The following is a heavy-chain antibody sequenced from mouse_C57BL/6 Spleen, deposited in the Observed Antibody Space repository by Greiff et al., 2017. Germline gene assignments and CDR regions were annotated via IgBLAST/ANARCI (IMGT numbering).Heavy chain of an antibody. Sequence: VHVKQSGPELVKPGASVKIPCKASGYTFTDYNMDWVKQSHGKSLEWIGDINPNNGGTIYNQKFKGKATLTVDKSSSTAYMELRSLTSEDTAVYYCAIIYYGNYGAMDYWGQGTSVTVSS. D-gene: IGHD2-1*01. J-gene: IGHJ4*01. V-gene: IGHV1-18*01. CDR3: AIIYYGNYGAMDY. CDR1: GYTFTDYN. CDR2: INPNNGGT.